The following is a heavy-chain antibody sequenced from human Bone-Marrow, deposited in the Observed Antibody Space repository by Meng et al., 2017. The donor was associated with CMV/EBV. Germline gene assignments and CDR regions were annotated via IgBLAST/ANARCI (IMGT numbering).Heavy chain of an antibody. CDR1: GDSISSSGCY. CDR2: VYYTGSA. D-gene: IGHD1-26*01. V-gene: IGHV4-39*07. J-gene: IGHJ3*02. CDR3: ARDPQRGSSHFWDAFDI. Sequence: SETLSPTCSVSGDSISSSGCYWGWIRQPPGKGLEWIGNVYYTGSAYYSPSRQSHVTISVDTSKNQFSLTLTSVTASDTAIYYCARDPQRGSSHFWDAFDIWGQGTMVTVSS.